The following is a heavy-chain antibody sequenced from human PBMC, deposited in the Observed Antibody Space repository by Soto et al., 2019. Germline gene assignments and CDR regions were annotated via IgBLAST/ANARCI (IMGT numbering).Heavy chain of an antibody. J-gene: IGHJ4*02. Sequence: EVHLVESGGGLVKPGGSLRLSCAASGFTFGNAWMNWFRQAPGKGLEWVGRIKSKIHGETTDYAAPVRGRFTISRDDSKNTLFLQMNSLKTEDAAVYYCTTVHFDVLTGSFDYWGQGTLVTVSS. CDR1: GFTFGNAW. D-gene: IGHD3-9*01. V-gene: IGHV3-15*07. CDR2: IKSKIHGETT. CDR3: TTVHFDVLTGSFDY.